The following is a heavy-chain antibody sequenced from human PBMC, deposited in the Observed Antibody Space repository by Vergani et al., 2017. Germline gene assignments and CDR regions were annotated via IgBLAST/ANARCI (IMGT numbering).Heavy chain of an antibody. CDR1: GGTFGTYG. CDR2: IIPMFGTT. Sequence: QVQLVQSGAEVKKPGSSINVSCKASGGTFGTYGITWVRQAPGQGLEWIGRIIPMFGTTNYAQKFQGRVTIIADKSTSTSYMELSSLKSEDTAKYYCGRDSYGSGYYYGMDVWARGTTFTFSS. CDR3: GRDSYGSGYYYGMDV. D-gene: IGHD3-10*01. J-gene: IGHJ6*02. V-gene: IGHV1-69*13.